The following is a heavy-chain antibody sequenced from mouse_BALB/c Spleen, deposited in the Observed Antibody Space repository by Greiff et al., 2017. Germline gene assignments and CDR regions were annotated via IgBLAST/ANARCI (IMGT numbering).Heavy chain of an antibody. D-gene: IGHD2-4*01. V-gene: IGHV7-3*02. CDR2: IRNKANGYTT. J-gene: IGHJ3*01. Sequence: EVKLVESGGGLVQPGGSLRLSCATSGFTFTDYYMSWVRQPPGKALEWLGFIRNKANGYTTEYSASVKGRFTISRDNSQSILYLQMKTLRAEDSAANYGARGYDYDDGFAYWGQGTLVTVSA. CDR3: ARGYDYDDGFAY. CDR1: GFTFTDYY.